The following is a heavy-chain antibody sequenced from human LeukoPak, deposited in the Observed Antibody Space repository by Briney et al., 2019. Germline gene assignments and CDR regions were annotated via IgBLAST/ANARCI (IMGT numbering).Heavy chain of an antibody. D-gene: IGHD3-10*01. Sequence: PGRSLRLSCAASGFTFSSYGMHWVRQAPGKGLEWVAVISYDGSNKYYADSVKGRFTISRDNSKNTLYLQMNSLRAEDTAVYYCAKELDYYSSGSYYKGIYYYYGMDVWGQGTTVTVSS. CDR1: GFTFSSYG. J-gene: IGHJ6*02. CDR2: ISYDGSNK. V-gene: IGHV3-30*18. CDR3: AKELDYYSSGSYYKGIYYYYGMDV.